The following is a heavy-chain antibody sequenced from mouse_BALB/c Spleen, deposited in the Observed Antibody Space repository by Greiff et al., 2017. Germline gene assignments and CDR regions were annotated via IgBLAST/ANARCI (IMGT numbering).Heavy chain of an antibody. CDR3: ARNYYGKGYYFDY. J-gene: IGHJ2*01. Sequence: VKVVESGPGLVQPSQSLSITCTVSGFSLTSYGVHWVRQSPGKGLEWLGVIWSGGSTDYNAAFISRLSISKDNSKSQVFFKMNSLQANDTAIYYCARNYYGKGYYFDYWGQGTTLTVSS. V-gene: IGHV2-2*02. D-gene: IGHD1-1*01. CDR2: IWSGGST. CDR1: GFSLTSYG.